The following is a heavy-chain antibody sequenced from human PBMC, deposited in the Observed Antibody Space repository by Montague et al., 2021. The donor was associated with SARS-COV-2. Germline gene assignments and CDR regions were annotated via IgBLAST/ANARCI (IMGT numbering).Heavy chain of an antibody. Sequence: SETLSLTCAVYGGSFGGYDWTWIRQSPGKGLEWIGEINQSGSAKYKPSLKSRVTISVDTSKNQLSLKLSSVTAADTAVYYCARGLMTIKMMVVIMTGASTWIDSWGQGTLVTVSP. CDR2: INQSGSA. J-gene: IGHJ5*01. V-gene: IGHV4-34*01. D-gene: IGHD2-21*01. CDR3: ARGLMTIKMMVVIMTGASTWIDS. CDR1: GGSFGGYD.